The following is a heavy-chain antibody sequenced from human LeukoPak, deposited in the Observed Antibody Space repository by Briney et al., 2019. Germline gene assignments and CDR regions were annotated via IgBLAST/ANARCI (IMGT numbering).Heavy chain of an antibody. V-gene: IGHV3-48*02. J-gene: IGHJ4*02. CDR1: GFTFSSYS. CDR3: ASSGSCRFDY. D-gene: IGHD1-26*01. CDR2: ITASGTAM. Sequence: PGGSLRLSCAASGFTFSSYSMNWVRQAPGKGLEWVSHITASGTAMFYADSVKGRFTISRDNAKNSLYLQMNSLRDEDKAVYYCASSGSCRFDYWGQGTLVTVSS.